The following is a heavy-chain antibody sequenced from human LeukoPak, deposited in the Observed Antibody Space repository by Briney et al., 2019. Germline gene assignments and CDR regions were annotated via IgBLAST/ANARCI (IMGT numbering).Heavy chain of an antibody. CDR1: GYTFTSYG. CDR3: ARERRGWYVDY. J-gene: IGHJ4*02. D-gene: IGHD6-19*01. V-gene: IGHV1-18*01. CDR2: ICAYNGNT. Sequence: ASVKVSCKASGYTFTSYGISWVRQPPGQGLEWMGWICAYNGNTNYPQKLQGRVTMTTHTSTSTDYLELRSLRPDDTAVYHRARERRGWYVDYWRQGTVVSVPS.